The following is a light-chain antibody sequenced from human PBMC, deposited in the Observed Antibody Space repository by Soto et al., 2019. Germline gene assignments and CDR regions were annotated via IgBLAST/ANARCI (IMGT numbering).Light chain of an antibody. CDR2: EVS. CDR3: SSYTITHIPVI. CDR1: SSDVGGYNY. V-gene: IGLV2-14*01. Sequence: QSALTQPASVSGSPGQSITISCTGTSSDVGGYNYVSWYQQHPGKAPKLMIYEVSNRPSGVSNRFSGSKSGNTASLTISGLQAEDEADYYCSSYTITHIPVIFGGGTQLTVL. J-gene: IGLJ2*01.